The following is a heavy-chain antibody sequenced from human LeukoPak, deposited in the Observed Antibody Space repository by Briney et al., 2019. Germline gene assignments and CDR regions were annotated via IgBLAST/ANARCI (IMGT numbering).Heavy chain of an antibody. J-gene: IGHJ4*02. CDR2: IYYSGST. Sequence: PSETLSLTCTVSGGSISSYYWSWIRQPPGKGLGWIGYIYYSGSTNYNPSLKSRVTISVDTSKNQFSLKLSSVTAADTAVYYCARGGFREKTFDYWGQGTLVTVSS. CDR3: ARGGFREKTFDY. CDR1: GGSISSYY. D-gene: IGHD3-10*01. V-gene: IGHV4-59*01.